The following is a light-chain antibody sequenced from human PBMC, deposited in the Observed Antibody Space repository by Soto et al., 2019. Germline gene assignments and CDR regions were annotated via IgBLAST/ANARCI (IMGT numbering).Light chain of an antibody. CDR1: SSNIGAGYD. J-gene: IGLJ1*01. V-gene: IGLV1-40*01. Sequence: QSVLTQPPSVSGAAGQRVTISCTGSSSNIGAGYDVHWYQRLPGTAPKVLIYSTNNRPSGVPDRLSGSQSGTSAALAITAIRAEDEADYCCRTDVSSLGGSYVFGTGSK. CDR3: RTDVSSLGGSYV. CDR2: STN.